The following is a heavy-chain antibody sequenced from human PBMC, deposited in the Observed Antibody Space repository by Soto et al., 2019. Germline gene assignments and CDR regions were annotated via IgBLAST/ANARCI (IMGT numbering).Heavy chain of an antibody. D-gene: IGHD3-3*01. V-gene: IGHV3-11*01. CDR3: ASHYDMWSGYLSPVDY. CDR2: IDTIGTKI. CDR1: GYTFSDYY. J-gene: IGHJ4*02. Sequence: QVQLVESGGDLVKPGGSLRLSCAASGYTFSDYYMSWIRQAPGKGLEWISYIDTIGTKIYYADSVKGRFTITRDNAKNSLYLEMNSLRDEDTAVYYCASHYDMWSGYLSPVDYWGQGTLVTVSS.